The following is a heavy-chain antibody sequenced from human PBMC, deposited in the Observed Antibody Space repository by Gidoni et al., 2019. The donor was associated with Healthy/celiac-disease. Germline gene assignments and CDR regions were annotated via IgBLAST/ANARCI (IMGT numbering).Heavy chain of an antibody. CDR1: VFPFSSYS. J-gene: IGHJ4*02. CDR2: ISSSSSTI. D-gene: IGHD1-26*01. Sequence: EVQLVESGGGLVQLVGSLRLSCAASVFPFSSYSMNWVRQAPGKGLEWFSYISSSSSTIYYADAVKGRFTISRDNAKNSLYLQMNSLRDEDTAVYYCARGRGQSYYEVDYWGQGTLVTVSS. CDR3: ARGRGQSYYEVDY. V-gene: IGHV3-48*02.